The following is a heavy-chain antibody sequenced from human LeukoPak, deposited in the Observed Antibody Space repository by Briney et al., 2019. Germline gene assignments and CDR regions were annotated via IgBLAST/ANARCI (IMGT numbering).Heavy chain of an antibody. J-gene: IGHJ4*02. CDR3: AREDYYDSGSIDY. CDR1: GYTFTNYY. V-gene: IGHV1-8*03. D-gene: IGHD3-22*01. Sequence: GASVKVSCKASGYTFTNYYIHWVRQATGQGLEWLGWMNTNSGTTAYAQKFQGRVTITRNTSISTAYMELSSLRSEDTAVYYCAREDYYDSGSIDYWGQGSLVTVSS. CDR2: MNTNSGTT.